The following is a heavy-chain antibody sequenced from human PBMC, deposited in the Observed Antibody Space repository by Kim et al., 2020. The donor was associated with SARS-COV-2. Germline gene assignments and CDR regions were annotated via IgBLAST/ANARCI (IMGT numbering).Heavy chain of an antibody. CDR2: IYYSGST. J-gene: IGHJ4*02. Sequence: SETLSLTCTVSGGSISSSSYYWGWIRQPPGKGLEWIGSIYYSGSTYYNPSLKSRVTISVDTSKNQFSLKLSSVTAADTAVYYCARVSISRADYYFDYWGQGTLVTVSS. CDR1: GGSISSSSYY. V-gene: IGHV4-39*01. CDR3: ARVSISRADYYFDY.